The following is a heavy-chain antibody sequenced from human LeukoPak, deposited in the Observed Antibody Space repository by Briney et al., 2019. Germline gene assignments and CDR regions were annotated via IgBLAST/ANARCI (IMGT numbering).Heavy chain of an antibody. CDR1: GFTFSTYW. V-gene: IGHV3-74*01. J-gene: IGHJ3*02. CDR2: IKSDGSDI. Sequence: GGSLRLSCAASGFTFSTYWMHWVRHVPGKGLVWASRIKSDGSDIIYADSVKGRYTISRDNAKNTLYLQMNSLRAEDTAVYYCARKGYATYALDIWGQGTLVTVSS. D-gene: IGHD2-8*01. CDR3: ARKGYATYALDI.